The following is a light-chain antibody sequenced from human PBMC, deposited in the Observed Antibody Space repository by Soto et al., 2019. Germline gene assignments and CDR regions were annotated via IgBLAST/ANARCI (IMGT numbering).Light chain of an antibody. CDR1: QSVSSY. CDR2: DAS. V-gene: IGKV3-11*01. CDR3: QQRSNWPPSIT. J-gene: IGKJ5*01. Sequence: EIVLTHSPPPLFLSPGERATLSCRASQSVSSYLAWYQQKPGQAPRLLIYDASNRATGIPARFSGSGSGTDFTLTISSLEPEDFAVYYCQQRSNWPPSITFGQGTRLEIK.